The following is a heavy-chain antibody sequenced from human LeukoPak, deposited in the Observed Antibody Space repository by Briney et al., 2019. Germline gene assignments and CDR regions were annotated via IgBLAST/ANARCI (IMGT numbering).Heavy chain of an antibody. CDR2: ISSSSSTI. CDR1: GFTFSSYS. Sequence: GGSLRLSCAASGFTFSSYSMNWVRQAPGKGLEWVSYISSSSSTIYYADSVKGRFTISRDNSKNTLYLQMNSLRAEDTAVYYCAKDRGEGYFDYWGQGTLVTVSS. CDR3: AKDRGEGYFDY. D-gene: IGHD3-16*01. V-gene: IGHV3-48*01. J-gene: IGHJ4*02.